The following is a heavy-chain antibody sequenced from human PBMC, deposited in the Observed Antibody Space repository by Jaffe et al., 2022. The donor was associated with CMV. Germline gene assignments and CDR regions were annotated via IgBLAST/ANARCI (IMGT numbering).Heavy chain of an antibody. Sequence: EVQLVESGGGLVQPGGSLRLSCAASGFTFSSYEMNWVRQAPGKGLEWVSYISSSGSTIYYADSVKGRFTISRDNAKNSLYLQMNSLRAEDTAVYYCARTHKPAELSCGGDCYDPQDQKPTYYYYYMDVWGKGTTVTVSS. J-gene: IGHJ6*03. D-gene: IGHD2-21*02. CDR3: ARTHKPAELSCGGDCYDPQDQKPTYYYYYMDV. V-gene: IGHV3-48*03. CDR1: GFTFSSYE. CDR2: ISSSGSTI.